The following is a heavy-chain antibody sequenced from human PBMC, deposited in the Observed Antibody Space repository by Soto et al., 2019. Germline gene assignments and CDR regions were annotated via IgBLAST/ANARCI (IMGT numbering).Heavy chain of an antibody. Sequence: LRLSCAASGFTFDDYAMHWVRQAPGKGLEWVSGISWNSGSIGYADSVKGRFTISRDNAKNSLYLQMNSLRAEDTALYYCAKDGSRRQQPYYFDYWGQGTLVTVSS. J-gene: IGHJ4*02. V-gene: IGHV3-9*01. CDR2: ISWNSGSI. CDR3: AKDGSRRQQPYYFDY. D-gene: IGHD6-13*01. CDR1: GFTFDDYA.